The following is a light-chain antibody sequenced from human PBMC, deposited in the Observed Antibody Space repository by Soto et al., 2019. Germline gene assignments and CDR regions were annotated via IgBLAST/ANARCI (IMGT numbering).Light chain of an antibody. V-gene: IGKV1-5*03. CDR3: QQYDTFYT. J-gene: IGKJ2*01. Sequence: DIQMTQSPSSLSASVGDRVTITCRASQSISSWLAWYQQKPGKAPKLLIYKASTLESGVPSRFSGSGSGTEFTLTISSLQPDDFATYSCQQYDTFYTFAQGTEVEIK. CDR1: QSISSW. CDR2: KAS.